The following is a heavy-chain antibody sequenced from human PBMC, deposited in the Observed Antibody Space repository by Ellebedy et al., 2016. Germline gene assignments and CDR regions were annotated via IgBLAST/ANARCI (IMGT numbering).Heavy chain of an antibody. D-gene: IGHD4-17*01. CDR3: ASYGDYFDY. CDR2: INHSGST. J-gene: IGHJ4*02. Sequence: SETLSLXXAVYGGSFSGYYWSWIRQPPGKGLEWIGEINHSGSTNYNPSLKSRVTISVDTSKNQFSLKLSSVTAADTAVYYCASYGDYFDYWGQGTLVTVSS. V-gene: IGHV4-34*01. CDR1: GGSFSGYY.